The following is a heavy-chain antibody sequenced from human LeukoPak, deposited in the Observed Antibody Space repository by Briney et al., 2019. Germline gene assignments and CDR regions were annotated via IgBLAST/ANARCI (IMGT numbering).Heavy chain of an antibody. V-gene: IGHV3-7*01. CDR3: ARHLSGVTGYTYGRGIDY. Sequence: GGSLRLSCTASGFTFSNAWMSWVRQAPGKGLEWVANIKKDGSEKYYVDSVKGRFTISRDNAKTSVYLQMNSLRAEDTAVYYCARHLSGVTGYTYGRGIDYWGQGTLVTVSS. CDR1: GFTFSNAW. J-gene: IGHJ4*02. D-gene: IGHD5-18*01. CDR2: IKKDGSEK.